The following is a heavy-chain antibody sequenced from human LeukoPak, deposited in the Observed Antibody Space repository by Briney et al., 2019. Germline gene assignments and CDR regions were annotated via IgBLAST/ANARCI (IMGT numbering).Heavy chain of an antibody. CDR2: IIPIFGTA. J-gene: IGHJ3*02. CDR1: GGTFSSYA. D-gene: IGHD3-3*01. V-gene: IGHV1-69*05. Sequence: SVKVSCKASGGTFSSYAISWVRQAPGQGLEWMGGIIPIFGTANYAQKFQGRVTITTDESTSAAYMELSSLRSEDTAVYYCARELSERFLEWKRYDAFDIWGQGTMVTVSS. CDR3: ARELSERFLEWKRYDAFDI.